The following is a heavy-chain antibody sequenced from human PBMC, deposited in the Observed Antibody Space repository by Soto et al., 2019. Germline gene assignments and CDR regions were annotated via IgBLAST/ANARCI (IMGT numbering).Heavy chain of an antibody. CDR2: IYYSGST. D-gene: IGHD2-2*01. V-gene: IGHV4-59*01. J-gene: IGHJ6*03. CDR3: GRVGDCSSTSCYVNYYYMDV. Sequence: SETLSLTCTVSGGSISSYYWSWIRQPPGKGLEWIGYIYYSGSTNYNPSLKSRVTISVDTSKNQFSLKLSSVTAADTAVYYCGRVGDCSSTSCYVNYYYMDVWGKGTTVTVSS. CDR1: GGSISSYY.